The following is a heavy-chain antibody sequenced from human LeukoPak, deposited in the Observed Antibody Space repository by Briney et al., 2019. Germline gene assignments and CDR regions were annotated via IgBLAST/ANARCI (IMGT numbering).Heavy chain of an antibody. V-gene: IGHV4-38-2*02. J-gene: IGHJ4*02. CDR1: GYSITNGYY. D-gene: IGHD5-18*01. CDR2: IYYSGST. CDR3: ARLWRGGYSYGDFDY. Sequence: SETLSLTCTVSGYSITNGYYWGWIRQPPGKGLEWIGSIYYSGSTYYNPSLKSRVTISVDTSKNQFSLKLSSVTAADTAVYYCARLWRGGYSYGDFDYWGQGTLVTVSS.